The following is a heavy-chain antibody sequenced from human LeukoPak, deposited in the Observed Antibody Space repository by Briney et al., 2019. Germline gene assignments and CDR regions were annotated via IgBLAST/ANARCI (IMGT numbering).Heavy chain of an antibody. CDR3: AKIGKYVGYHYYFLDV. CDR2: IYYAGNT. CDR1: GGSVRHSSYY. Sequence: SETLSLTCSVSGGSVRHSSYYWAWIRQSPGKGLEWIATIYYAGNTHYNPSLRSRVTISMDMSKNHFSLKLSSVTAADTAVYYWAKIGKYVGYHYYFLDVRGKGTTVTVSS. D-gene: IGHD3-10*02. V-gene: IGHV4-39*07. J-gene: IGHJ6*03.